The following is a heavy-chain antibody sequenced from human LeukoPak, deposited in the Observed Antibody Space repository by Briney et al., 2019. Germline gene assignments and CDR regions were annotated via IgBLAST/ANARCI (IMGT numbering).Heavy chain of an antibody. J-gene: IGHJ6*02. D-gene: IGHD3-10*01. CDR3: ARERGSRSLDV. V-gene: IGHV3-20*04. CDR2: ISWNSGSI. CDR1: GFTFSSYA. Sequence: GGSLRLSCAASGFTFSSYAMSWVRQAPGKGLEWVSGISWNSGSIGYADSVKGRFTISRDNAKNSLYLQMNSLRAEDTAVYYCARERGSRSLDVWGQGTTVTVSS.